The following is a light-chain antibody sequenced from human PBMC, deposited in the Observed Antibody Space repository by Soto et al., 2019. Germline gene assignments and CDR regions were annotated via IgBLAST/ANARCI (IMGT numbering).Light chain of an antibody. V-gene: IGKV1-5*01. CDR1: QSISRW. CDR2: AAS. Sequence: DIQITQSPSTLSASVGDRVPITCRASQSISRWLAWYQQKQGKAPQXXXQAASNLQSGVPSRFSGSGSGTEVILSINSLQNEDISTYYCLQVSSFTRTFGQGTKVDIK. CDR3: LQVSSFTRT. J-gene: IGKJ1*01.